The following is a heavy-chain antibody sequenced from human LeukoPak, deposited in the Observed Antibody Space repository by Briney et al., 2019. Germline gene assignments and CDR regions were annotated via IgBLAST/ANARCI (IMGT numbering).Heavy chain of an antibody. D-gene: IGHD6-13*01. CDR2: INPNSGGT. V-gene: IGHV1-2*02. CDR1: GYTFTGYY. J-gene: IGHJ6*02. Sequence: ASVKVSCKASGYTFTGYYMHWVRQAPGQGLEWMGWINPNSGGTNYAQKFQGRVTMTRDTSISTAYMELSRLRSDDTAVYYCARDSSSWGNYGMDVWGQGTTDTVSS. CDR3: ARDSSSWGNYGMDV.